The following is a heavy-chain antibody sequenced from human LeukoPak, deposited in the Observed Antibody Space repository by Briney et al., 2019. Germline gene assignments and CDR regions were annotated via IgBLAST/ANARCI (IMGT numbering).Heavy chain of an antibody. Sequence: GRSLRLSCAASGFTFSSYGMTWVRQAPGEGLEWVSALSDSGARKYYADAVKGRFTISRDNSKNTLYLQMNSLRADDTAVYYCASSPPTGITVSYFDYWGQGTLVTVSS. CDR2: LSDSGARK. J-gene: IGHJ4*02. CDR3: ASSPPTGITVSYFDY. V-gene: IGHV3-23*01. D-gene: IGHD4-17*01. CDR1: GFTFSSYG.